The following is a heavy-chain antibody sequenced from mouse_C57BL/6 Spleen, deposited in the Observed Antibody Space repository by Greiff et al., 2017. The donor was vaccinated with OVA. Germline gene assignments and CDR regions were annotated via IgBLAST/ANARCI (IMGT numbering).Heavy chain of an antibody. V-gene: IGHV1-55*01. Sequence: VQLQQPGAELVKPGASVKMSCKASGYTFTSYWITWVKQRPGQGLEWIGDIYPGSGSTNYNEKFKSKATLTVDTSSSTAYMQLSSRTSEDSAVYYCASIYYDYDGYYFDYWGQGTTLTVSS. CDR1: GYTFTSYW. D-gene: IGHD2-4*01. CDR3: ASIYYDYDGYYFDY. CDR2: IYPGSGST. J-gene: IGHJ2*01.